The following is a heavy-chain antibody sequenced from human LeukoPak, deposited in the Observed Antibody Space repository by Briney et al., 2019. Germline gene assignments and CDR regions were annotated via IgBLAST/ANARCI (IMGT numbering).Heavy chain of an antibody. CDR2: IIPIFGTA. D-gene: IGHD3-9*01. CDR3: ARGGDYDILTGSLNYYYYYGMDV. Sequence: SVKVSCKASGDTFSSYAISWVRQAPGQGLEWMGGIIPIFGTANYAQKFQGRVTITADKSTSTAYMELSSLRSEDTAVYYCARGGDYDILTGSLNYYYYYGMDVWGKGTTVTVSS. V-gene: IGHV1-69*06. CDR1: GDTFSSYA. J-gene: IGHJ6*04.